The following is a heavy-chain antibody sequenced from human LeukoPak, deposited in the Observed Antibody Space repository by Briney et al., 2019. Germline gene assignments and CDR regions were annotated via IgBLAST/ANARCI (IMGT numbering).Heavy chain of an antibody. V-gene: IGHV3-48*03. CDR3: AGERAGNSDY. CDR1: GFTFSSYD. CDR2: ISSSGSAI. J-gene: IGHJ4*02. Sequence: GGSLRLSCAASGFTFSSYDMNWVRQAPGKGLEWVSYISSSGSAIYYADSVKGRFTISRDNAENSLYLQMISLRVEGTAIYYCAGERAGNSDYWGQGTLVTVSS. D-gene: IGHD4-23*01.